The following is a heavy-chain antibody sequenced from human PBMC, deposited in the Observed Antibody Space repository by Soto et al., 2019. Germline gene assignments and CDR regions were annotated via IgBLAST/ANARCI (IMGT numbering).Heavy chain of an antibody. CDR3: ARDARNRGSRGDHYYYAMDV. CDR2: IYYSGTT. V-gene: IGHV4-31*03. J-gene: IGHJ6*02. D-gene: IGHD3-16*01. Sequence: QVQLQESGPGLAKPSQTLSLTCTVSGGSINSGGYYWTWIRQHPGKGLEWIGYIYYSGTTDYNPSLQSRVSISVDTSKNQFSLKLSSVTDADTAVYYCARDARNRGSRGDHYYYAMDVWGQGTTVTVSS. CDR1: GGSINSGGYY.